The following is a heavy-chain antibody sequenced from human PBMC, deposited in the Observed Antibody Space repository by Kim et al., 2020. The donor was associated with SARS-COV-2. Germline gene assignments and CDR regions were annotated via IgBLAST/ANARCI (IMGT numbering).Heavy chain of an antibody. CDR3: ARASFFYDSSGYLFDY. V-gene: IGHV1-69*04. Sequence: SVKVSCKASGGTFSSYAINWVRQAPGQGLEWMGRIIPILGITNYAQKFQGRVTITADKSTSTAYMELSSLRSEDTAVYYCARASFFYDSSGYLFDYWGQGTLVTVSS. CDR1: GGTFSSYA. CDR2: IIPILGIT. J-gene: IGHJ4*02. D-gene: IGHD3-22*01.